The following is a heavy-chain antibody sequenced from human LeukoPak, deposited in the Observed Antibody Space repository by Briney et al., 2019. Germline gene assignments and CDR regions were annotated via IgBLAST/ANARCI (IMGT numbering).Heavy chain of an antibody. CDR2: IIPILGIA. CDR1: GGTFINYA. J-gene: IGHJ6*02. V-gene: IGHV1-69*04. Sequence: GASVTVSFKASGGTFINYAISWVRQAPGQGRAWMGRIIPILGIANYAQKFQGRVTITSDKSTSTAYMELSSLRSEDTAVYYCARGSLDYYYGMDVWGQGTTVTVSS. CDR3: ARGSLDYYYGMDV.